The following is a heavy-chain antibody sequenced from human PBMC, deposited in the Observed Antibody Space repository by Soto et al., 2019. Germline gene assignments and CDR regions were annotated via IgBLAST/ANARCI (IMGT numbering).Heavy chain of an antibody. CDR3: ARGGNRCSGGSCSYYYMDV. CDR2: VSHDGSNK. CDR1: GFTFSAYG. J-gene: IGHJ6*03. Sequence: PGGSLRLSCAASGFTFSAYGMHWVRQSPGKGLEWVAVVSHDGSNKYYADSVKGRFTISRDNTKTTYLQMNSLTAEDTAVYYCARGGNRCSGGSCSYYYMDVWGKGTTVTVSS. D-gene: IGHD2-15*01. V-gene: IGHV3-30*03.